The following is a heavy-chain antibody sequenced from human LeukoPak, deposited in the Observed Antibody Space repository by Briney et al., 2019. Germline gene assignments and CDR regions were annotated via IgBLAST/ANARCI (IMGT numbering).Heavy chain of an antibody. CDR2: LYSGGNT. Sequence: HPGGSLRLSCVASGLTFNNYNMNWVRQAPGKGLEWVSVLYSGGNTDYADSVKGRFTISRDNSKNTLYLQMNSLRAEDTAVYYCASRPGSSPGPLDYWGQGTLVTVSS. J-gene: IGHJ4*02. CDR3: ASRPGSSPGPLDY. CDR1: GLTFNNYN. D-gene: IGHD1-1*01. V-gene: IGHV3-53*01.